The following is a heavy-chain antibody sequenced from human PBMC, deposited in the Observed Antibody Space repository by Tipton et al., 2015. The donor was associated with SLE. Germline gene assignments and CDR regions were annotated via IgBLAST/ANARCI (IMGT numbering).Heavy chain of an antibody. J-gene: IGHJ6*03. V-gene: IGHV4-61*01. CDR3: ARAPGLDRDYYYYYYMDV. CDR2: SYYSGST. D-gene: IGHD3/OR15-3a*01. Sequence: TLSLTCTVSGGSIFISNDYWSWIRQSPGKGLEWIGYSYYSGSTTYNPSLKSRVTISVDTSKNQFSLKLSSVSAADTAVYYCARAPGLDRDYYYYYYMDVWGKGTTVTVSS. CDR1: GGSIFISNDY.